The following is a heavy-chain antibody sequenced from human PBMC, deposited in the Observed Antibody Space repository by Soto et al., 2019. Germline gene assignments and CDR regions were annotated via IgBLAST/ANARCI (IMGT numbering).Heavy chain of an antibody. Sequence: HPGGSLRLSCAASGFTFSSYAMHWVRQAPGKGLEWVAVISYDGSNKYYADSVKGRSTISRDNSKNTLYLQMNSLRAEDTAVYYCARAPYYDFWSGYSSYYYGMDVWGQGTTVTVSS. J-gene: IGHJ6*02. V-gene: IGHV3-30-3*01. D-gene: IGHD3-3*01. CDR3: ARAPYYDFWSGYSSYYYGMDV. CDR1: GFTFSSYA. CDR2: ISYDGSNK.